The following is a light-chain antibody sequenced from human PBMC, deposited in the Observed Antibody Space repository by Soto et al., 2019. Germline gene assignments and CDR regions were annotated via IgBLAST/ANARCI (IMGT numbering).Light chain of an antibody. V-gene: IGKV3-20*01. J-gene: IGKJ5*01. CDR1: QSLANSF. CDR3: QQYGSSGT. CDR2: DTS. Sequence: EFVLTQSPGTLSLSPCERATLSCRASQSLANSFIAWYQQKPGQAPRLLIYDTSSRASGIPDRFSGSGSGTDFTRTISRMETEDFAVYYGQQYGSSGTFGQVTRXEIK.